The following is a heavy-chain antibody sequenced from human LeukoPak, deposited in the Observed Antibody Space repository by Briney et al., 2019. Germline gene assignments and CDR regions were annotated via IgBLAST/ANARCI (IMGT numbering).Heavy chain of an antibody. CDR1: GGSFSGYY. Sequence: SETLSLTCAVYGGSFSGYYWSWIRQPPGKGLEWIGEINHSGSTNYNPSLKSRVTISADTSKNQFSLKLSSVTAADTAVYYCAREGSVGAPDYWGQGTLVTVSS. CDR2: INHSGST. V-gene: IGHV4-34*01. CDR3: AREGSVGAPDY. J-gene: IGHJ4*02. D-gene: IGHD1-26*01.